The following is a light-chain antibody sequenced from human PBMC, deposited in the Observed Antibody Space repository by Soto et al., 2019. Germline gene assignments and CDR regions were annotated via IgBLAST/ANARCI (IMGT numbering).Light chain of an antibody. CDR3: SSYAGTNNVI. V-gene: IGLV2-8*01. CDR2: EVS. CDR1: SSDVGNYNY. J-gene: IGLJ2*01. Sequence: QSALTQPPSASGSPGQSVTISCTGTSSDVGNYNYVSWYQQHPGRAPKLMIFEVSQRPSGVPDRFSGSKSDNTASLTVSGLQAEDEADYYCSSYAGTNNVIFGGGTQLTVL.